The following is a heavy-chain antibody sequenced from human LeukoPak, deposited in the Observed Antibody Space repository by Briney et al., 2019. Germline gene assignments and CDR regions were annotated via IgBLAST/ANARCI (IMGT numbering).Heavy chain of an antibody. V-gene: IGHV1-2*02. CDR3: ARSCSSTSCYDPLNYYYYYMDV. J-gene: IGHJ6*03. Sequence: GASVKVSCKASGYTFTGYYMHWVRQAPGQGLEWMGWINPNSGGTNYAQKFQGRVTMTRDTSISTAYMELSRLRSDDTAVYYCARSCSSTSCYDPLNYYYYYMDVWGKGTTVTVSS. CDR1: GYTFTGYY. D-gene: IGHD2-2*01. CDR2: INPNSGGT.